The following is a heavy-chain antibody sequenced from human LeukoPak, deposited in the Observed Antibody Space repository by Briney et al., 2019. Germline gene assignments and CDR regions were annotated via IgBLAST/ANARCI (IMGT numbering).Heavy chain of an antibody. CDR1: GFIFSGYD. J-gene: IGHJ5*02. Sequence: PGGSLRLSCAASGFIFSGYDMNWVRQPPGKGLEWVSFISRSGRTIYYTDSVKGRFTITRDDATHSLYLQMNSMRAGDTALYYCASQYYYDNSAYYTSDWFDPWGQGTLVTVSS. D-gene: IGHD3-22*01. CDR3: ASQYYYDNSAYYTSDWFDP. CDR2: ISRSGRTI. V-gene: IGHV3-48*03.